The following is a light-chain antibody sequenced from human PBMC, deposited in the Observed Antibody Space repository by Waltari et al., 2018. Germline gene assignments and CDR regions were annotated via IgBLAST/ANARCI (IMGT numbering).Light chain of an antibody. J-gene: IGKJ4*01. CDR3: QQVDSFPLT. CDR2: TAS. Sequence: DIQMTQSPASVSASLGDRVTITCRASQDISSWLAWYQPKLGKAPKFLIYTASSLQSGVPSSFSGSGVGTAFTLTITSLQPEDFATYYFQQVDSFPLTFGGGTKVEIK. CDR1: QDISSW. V-gene: IGKV1-12*01.